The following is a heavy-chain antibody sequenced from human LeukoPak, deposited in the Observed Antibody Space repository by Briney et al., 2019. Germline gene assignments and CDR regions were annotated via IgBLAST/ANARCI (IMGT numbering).Heavy chain of an antibody. D-gene: IGHD7-27*01. CDR3: VKETGHNWGYWEF. J-gene: IGHJ4*02. Sequence: GGSLRLSCATSGFAFSDYAMTWVRQAPGKGLAWVSVITNNGGGTYYADSVKGRFTISRDNSKNTLYLQMNNLRADDTAVFYCVKETGHNWGYWEFWGQGTLVTVSS. V-gene: IGHV3-23*01. CDR2: ITNNGGGT. CDR1: GFAFSDYA.